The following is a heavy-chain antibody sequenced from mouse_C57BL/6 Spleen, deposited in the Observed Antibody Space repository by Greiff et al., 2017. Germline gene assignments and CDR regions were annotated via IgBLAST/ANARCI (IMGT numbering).Heavy chain of an antibody. V-gene: IGHV1-80*01. CDR1: GYAFSSYW. CDR2: IYPGDGDT. CDR3: ARWGYGDYPDWFAY. J-gene: IGHJ3*01. Sequence: VQLQQSGAELVKPGASVKISCKASGYAFSSYWMNWVKQRPGTGLEWIGQIYPGDGDTTYNGQFKGKAPLNAEPSSNTAYQQLSSLTSEDTAVYYCARWGYGDYPDWFAYWGQGTLVTVSA. D-gene: IGHD2-13*01.